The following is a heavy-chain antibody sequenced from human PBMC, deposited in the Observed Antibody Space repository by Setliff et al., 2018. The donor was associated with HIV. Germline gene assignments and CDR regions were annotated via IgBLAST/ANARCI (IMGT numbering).Heavy chain of an antibody. CDR2: IDYNGGT. CDR3: ARVGGQWLSEYYYYYGMDV. Sequence: PSETLSLTCSVSGGSITSSGSYWGWIRQPPGQGLEWIGNIDYNGGTNYNPSLKSRVTISVDRSKNQFFLRLTSVTAADTAVYYCARVGGQWLSEYYYYYGMDVWGQGTTVTVSS. CDR1: GGSITSSGSY. J-gene: IGHJ6*02. V-gene: IGHV4-39*07. D-gene: IGHD6-19*01.